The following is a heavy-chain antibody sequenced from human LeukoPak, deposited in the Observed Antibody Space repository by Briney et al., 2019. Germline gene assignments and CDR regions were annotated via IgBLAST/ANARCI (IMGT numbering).Heavy chain of an antibody. D-gene: IGHD3-22*01. CDR1: GFTFSRLA. CDR2: ISASGP. V-gene: IGHV3-23*01. CDR3: AKDHESDGYPCLDH. J-gene: IGHJ4*02. Sequence: GRSLRLSCAASGFTFSRLAMTWVRQAPGKGLEWVSTISASGPYYADAVRGRFTISRDNSRNTLSLQMDSLRAEDTAVYYCAKDHESDGYPCLDHWGLGTLVTVSS.